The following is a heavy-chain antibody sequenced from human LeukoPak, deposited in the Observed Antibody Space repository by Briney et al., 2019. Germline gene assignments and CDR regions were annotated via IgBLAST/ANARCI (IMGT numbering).Heavy chain of an antibody. V-gene: IGHV1-2*04. CDR2: INPNSGGT. Sequence: ASVKVSCKASGFTFTGYYMHWVRQAPGQGLEWMGWINPNSGGTNYAQKFQGWVTMTRDTSISTAYMELSRLRSDDTAVYYCARAPTRGYSYGVFDYWGQGTLVTVSS. CDR3: ARAPTRGYSYGVFDY. D-gene: IGHD5-18*01. CDR1: GFTFTGYY. J-gene: IGHJ4*02.